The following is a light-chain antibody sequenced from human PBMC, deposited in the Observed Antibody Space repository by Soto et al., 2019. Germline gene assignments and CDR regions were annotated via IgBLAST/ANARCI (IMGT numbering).Light chain of an antibody. V-gene: IGKV1-8*01. CDR3: QQYSSYST. CDR2: AAS. Sequence: AIRMTQSPSSFSASTGDRVTITCRASQGISSYLAWYQQKPGKAPKLLIYAASTLQSGVPSRFSGGGFGTDFTLTISSLQPDDFATYYRQQYSSYSTFGQGTKVDIK. J-gene: IGKJ1*01. CDR1: QGISSY.